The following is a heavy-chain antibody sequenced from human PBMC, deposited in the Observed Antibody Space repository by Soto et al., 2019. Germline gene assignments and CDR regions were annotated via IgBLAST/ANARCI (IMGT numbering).Heavy chain of an antibody. Sequence: PSETLSLTCAVSCGSISSSNWWSWVRQPPGKGLEWIGEIYHSGSTNYNPSLKSRVTISVDKSKNQFSLKLSSVTAADTAVYYCARVTAAAGIGWFDPWGQGTLVTVSS. CDR3: ARVTAAAGIGWFDP. D-gene: IGHD6-13*01. J-gene: IGHJ5*02. V-gene: IGHV4-4*02. CDR1: CGSISSSNW. CDR2: IYHSGST.